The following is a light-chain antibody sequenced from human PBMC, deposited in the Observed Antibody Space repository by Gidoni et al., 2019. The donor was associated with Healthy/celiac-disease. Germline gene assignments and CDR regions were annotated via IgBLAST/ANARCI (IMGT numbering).Light chain of an antibody. J-gene: IGKJ4*01. CDR2: DAS. CDR3: QQRSNLPPLT. CDR1: QSVSSY. V-gene: IGKV3-11*01. Sequence: EIVLTRSPATLSLSPGERATLSCRASQSVSSYLAWYQQKHGQDPRLLIYDASNRATGIPARFSGSGSGTDFTLTISSLEPEDFAVYYCQQRSNLPPLTFGGGTKVEIK.